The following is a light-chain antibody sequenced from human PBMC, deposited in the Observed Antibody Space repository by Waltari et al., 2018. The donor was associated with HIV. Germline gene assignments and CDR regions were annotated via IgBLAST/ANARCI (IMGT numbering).Light chain of an antibody. CDR3: SSYTSSSTYV. J-gene: IGLJ1*01. CDR1: STDVGGHYY. Sequence: QSALTQPASVSGSPGQSITTSCTGTSTDVGGHYYVSRSQMHPRKAPKLMIKYVSKRPSWVSTRFSGSTSGNTASLTISGLQAEDEADYYCSSYTSSSTYVFGTGTKVTVL. CDR2: YVS. V-gene: IGLV2-14*01.